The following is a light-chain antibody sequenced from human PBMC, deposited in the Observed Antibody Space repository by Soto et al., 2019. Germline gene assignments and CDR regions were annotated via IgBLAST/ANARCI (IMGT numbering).Light chain of an antibody. Sequence: EIVLTQSPGTLSLSPGERATISCRASQSVSSSYFAWYQQKPGQAPRLLIYGASSRATGIPDRFSGSGSGTDFTRTISRLEPEDFALYYCQQYGSPGWTFGQGTKVEIK. CDR2: GAS. V-gene: IGKV3-20*01. CDR3: QQYGSPGWT. CDR1: QSVSSSY. J-gene: IGKJ1*01.